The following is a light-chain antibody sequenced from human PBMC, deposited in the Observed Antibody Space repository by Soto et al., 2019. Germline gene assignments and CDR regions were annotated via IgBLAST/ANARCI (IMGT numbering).Light chain of an antibody. Sequence: DIQFTQSPSSLSSSVLERFTMTCRASETISTFLNWYQHKPGKAPKLLISAASRLQSGVPPRFSGSGSGTDFTLTINSLRPEDFASYYCQQSYSSSPITFGPGTRLEIK. J-gene: IGKJ5*01. V-gene: IGKV1-39*01. CDR2: AAS. CDR1: ETISTF. CDR3: QQSYSSSPIT.